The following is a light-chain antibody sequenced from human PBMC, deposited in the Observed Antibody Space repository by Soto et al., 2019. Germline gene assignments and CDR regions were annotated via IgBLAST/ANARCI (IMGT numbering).Light chain of an antibody. J-gene: IGKJ5*01. CDR3: QQYYSTPWLT. CDR1: QSVLYSSNNKNY. Sequence: DIVLTQSPESLAVSLGERATINCNSSQSVLYSSNNKNYLAWYQQKPGQPPKLLIYWASTRESGVPDRFSGSGSGTDFTLTISSLQAEDVAVYYCQQYYSTPWLTCGGGTRREIK. CDR2: WAS. V-gene: IGKV4-1*01.